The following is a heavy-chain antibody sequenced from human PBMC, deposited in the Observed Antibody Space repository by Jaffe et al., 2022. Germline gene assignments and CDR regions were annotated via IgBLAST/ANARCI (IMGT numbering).Heavy chain of an antibody. Sequence: QVQLQESGPGLVKPSQTLSLTCTVSGGSISSGSYYWSWIRQPAGKGLEWIGRIYTSGSTNYNPSLKSRVTISVDTSKNQFSLKLSSVTAADTAVYYCARDRPGYCSSTSCYYYYMDVWGKGTTVTVSS. D-gene: IGHD2-2*01. CDR3: ARDRPGYCSSTSCYYYYMDV. J-gene: IGHJ6*03. CDR1: GGSISSGSYY. V-gene: IGHV4-61*02. CDR2: IYTSGST.